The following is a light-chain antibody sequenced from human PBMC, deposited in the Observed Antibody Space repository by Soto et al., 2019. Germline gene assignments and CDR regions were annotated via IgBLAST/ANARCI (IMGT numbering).Light chain of an antibody. CDR3: SSYTGSSTLAVL. J-gene: IGLJ2*01. Sequence: QSALTQPASVSGSPGQSITISCTGTSSDVGGYNYVSWYQQHPGKAPKLMIHDVSNRPSGVSNRFSGSKSGNTASLTISGLQAEDEADYYCSSYTGSSTLAVLFGGGTKVTVL. CDR2: DVS. V-gene: IGLV2-14*01. CDR1: SSDVGGYNY.